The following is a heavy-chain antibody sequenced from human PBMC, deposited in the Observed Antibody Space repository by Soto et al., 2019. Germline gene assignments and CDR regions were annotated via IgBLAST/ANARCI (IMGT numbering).Heavy chain of an antibody. V-gene: IGHV3-23*01. CDR3: ANPGYGGNSGDY. CDR1: GFTFSSYA. Sequence: EVQLLESGGGLVQPGGSLRLSCAASGFTFSSYAMSWVRQAPGKGLEWVSAISGSGGSTYYADSVKGRFAISRDNSKNTLYLQMNSLRAEDTAVYSCANPGYGGNSGDYWGQGTLVTVSS. J-gene: IGHJ4*02. CDR2: ISGSGGST. D-gene: IGHD4-17*01.